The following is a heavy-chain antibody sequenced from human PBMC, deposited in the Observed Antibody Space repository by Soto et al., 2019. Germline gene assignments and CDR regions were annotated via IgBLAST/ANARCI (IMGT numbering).Heavy chain of an antibody. CDR3: AGNRIAAAGTGRVDY. D-gene: IGHD6-13*01. V-gene: IGHV3-48*02. CDR1: GFTFSSYS. CDR2: ISSSSSTI. J-gene: IGHJ4*02. Sequence: GGSLRLSCAASGFTFSSYSMNWVRQAPGKGLEWVSYISSSSSTIYYADSVKGRFTISRDNAKNSLYLQMNSLRDEDTAVYYCAGNRIAAAGTGRVDYWGQGTLVTVSS.